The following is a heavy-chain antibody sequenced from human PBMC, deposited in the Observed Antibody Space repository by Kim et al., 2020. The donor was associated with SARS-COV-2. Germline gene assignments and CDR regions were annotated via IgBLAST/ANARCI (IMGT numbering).Heavy chain of an antibody. V-gene: IGHV3-11*05. CDR3: ARVSYGSASYYWFDP. Sequence: GGSLRLSCAASGFTFSDYYMSWIRQAPGKGLEWLAYISGVNSYTNYADSVKGRFTISRDNAKNSLYLQMNSQRAEDTVVYYCARVSYGSASYYWFDPWG. D-gene: IGHD3-10*01. CDR2: ISGVNSYT. CDR1: GFTFSDYY. J-gene: IGHJ5*02.